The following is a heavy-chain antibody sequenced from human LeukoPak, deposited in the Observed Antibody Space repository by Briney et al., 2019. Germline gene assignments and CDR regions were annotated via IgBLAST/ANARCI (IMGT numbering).Heavy chain of an antibody. CDR3: ARRLSANYYGSGSSVDY. Sequence: SETLSLTCTVSGGSISTYYWTWIRQPPGKGLEWIGSINYSGSTYHSPSLESRVTISVDTSRIQISLRLSSVTAADTAVYYCARRLSANYYGSGSSVDYWGQGTLVTVSS. CDR2: INYSGST. CDR1: GGSISTYY. D-gene: IGHD3-10*01. J-gene: IGHJ4*02. V-gene: IGHV4-59*05.